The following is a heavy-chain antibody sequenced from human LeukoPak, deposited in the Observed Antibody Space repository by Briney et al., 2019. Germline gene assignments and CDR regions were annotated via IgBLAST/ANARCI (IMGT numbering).Heavy chain of an antibody. J-gene: IGHJ4*02. D-gene: IGHD3-10*01. CDR2: ISSSGRTI. V-gene: IGHV3-11*01. CDR3: ARVLTNSGELDY. CDR1: GFTFSDYY. Sequence: PGGSLRLSCAASGFTFSDYYMSWIRQAPGKGLEWVSYISSSGRTIYYADSVKGRFTISRDNAKNSLYLQMTSLRAEDTAVYYCARVLTNSGELDYWGQGPLVTVSS.